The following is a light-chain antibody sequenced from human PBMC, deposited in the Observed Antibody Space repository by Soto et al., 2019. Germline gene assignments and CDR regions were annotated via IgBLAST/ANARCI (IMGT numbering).Light chain of an antibody. CDR1: QSVNSD. J-gene: IGKJ3*01. CDR2: GAS. Sequence: EIVMTQSPATLSVSPGERATLSCRASQSVNSDLAWYQQKPGQAPRLLIYGASAGASDIPDRFSGSGSGTEFTLTITSLRSEDFAIYYCQQYNNWPPSFGPGTKVDIK. V-gene: IGKV3-15*01. CDR3: QQYNNWPPS.